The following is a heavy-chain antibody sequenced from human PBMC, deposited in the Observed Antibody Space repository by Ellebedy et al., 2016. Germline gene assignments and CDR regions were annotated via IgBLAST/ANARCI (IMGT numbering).Heavy chain of an antibody. D-gene: IGHD3-3*01. J-gene: IGHJ6*03. V-gene: IGHV3-20*04. CDR3: ARDPRFGYYYYYMDV. CDR1: GFSFDDYG. CDR2: INWNGGNT. Sequence: GGSLRLXCAASGFSFDDYGMSWVRQAPGKGLEWVSGINWNGGNTGYADSVKGRFTISRDNAKNSLYLQMNSLRAEDTAVYYCARDPRFGYYYYYMDVWGKGTTVTVSS.